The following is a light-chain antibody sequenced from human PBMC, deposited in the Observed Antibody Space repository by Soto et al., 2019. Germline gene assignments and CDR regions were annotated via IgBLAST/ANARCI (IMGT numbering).Light chain of an antibody. J-gene: IGKJ4*01. CDR1: QGISSW. CDR2: TAS. CDR3: QQADSFPLT. V-gene: IGKV1D-12*01. Sequence: IQMTQSPSSVSASVGDRVTITCRASQGISSWLAWYQQKAGEAPSLLIYTASTLQSGVPSRFSASGSGTHFTLTISSVQPEDFATYYCQQADSFPLTFGGGTKVDIK.